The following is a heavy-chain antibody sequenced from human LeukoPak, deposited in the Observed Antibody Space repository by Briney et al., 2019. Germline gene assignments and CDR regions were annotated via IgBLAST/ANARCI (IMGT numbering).Heavy chain of an antibody. J-gene: IGHJ2*01. Sequence: SSETLSHTSVHPGVSLRGSTRCSTRQPPGKGLEWIGFIYYNGSTNYNPSLKSRITISVDTSKNQFSLKLNSVTAADTAIFYCGRVRRCDCYRSRPGCFYWDFDVWGRGTLVTVSS. V-gene: IGHV4-59*01. CDR1: GVSLRGST. CDR2: IYYNGST. D-gene: IGHD2-21*02. CDR3: GRVRRCDCYRSRPGCFYWDFDV.